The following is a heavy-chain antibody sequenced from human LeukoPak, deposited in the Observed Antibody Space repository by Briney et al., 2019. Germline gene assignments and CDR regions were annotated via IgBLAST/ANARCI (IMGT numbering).Heavy chain of an antibody. Sequence: PGGSLRLSCAASGFTFSSYGMHWVRQAPGKGLEWVAVIWYDGSNKYYADSVRGRFTISRDNSKNTLYLQMNSLRAEDTAVYYCARALSGYYLGYFDYWGQGTLVTVSS. CDR2: IWYDGSNK. CDR3: ARALSGYYLGYFDY. J-gene: IGHJ4*02. CDR1: GFTFSSYG. V-gene: IGHV3-33*01. D-gene: IGHD3-22*01.